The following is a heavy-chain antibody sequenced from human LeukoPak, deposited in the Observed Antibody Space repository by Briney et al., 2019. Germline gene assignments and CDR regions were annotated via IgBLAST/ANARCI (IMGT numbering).Heavy chain of an antibody. D-gene: IGHD3-3*01. CDR1: GFTFSSYW. J-gene: IGHJ6*03. Sequence: PGGSLRLSCAASGFTFSSYWMHWVRQAPGKGLVWVSRINSDGSSTSYADSVKGRFTISRDNAKNTLYLQMNSLRAEDTAVYYCARGDYDFWSGTKYYYYYYMDVWGKGTTVTVSS. V-gene: IGHV3-74*01. CDR3: ARGDYDFWSGTKYYYYYYMDV. CDR2: INSDGSST.